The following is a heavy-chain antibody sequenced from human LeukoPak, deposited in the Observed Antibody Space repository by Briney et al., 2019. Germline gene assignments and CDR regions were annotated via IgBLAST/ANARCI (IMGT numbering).Heavy chain of an antibody. CDR3: ARSTPLYDYVWGSYRAFDY. J-gene: IGHJ4*02. CDR1: GFTFSDYY. V-gene: IGHV3-11*01. Sequence: PGGSLRLSCAASGFTFSDYYMSWIRQAPGKGLEWVSYISSSGSTIYYADSVRGRFTISRDNAKNSLYLQMNSLRAEDTAVYYCARSTPLYDYVWGSYRAFDYWGQGTLVTVSS. CDR2: ISSSGSTI. D-gene: IGHD3-16*02.